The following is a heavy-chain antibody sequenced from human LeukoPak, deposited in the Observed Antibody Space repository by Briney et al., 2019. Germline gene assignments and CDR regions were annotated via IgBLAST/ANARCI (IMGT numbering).Heavy chain of an antibody. V-gene: IGHV1-8*01. Sequence: GASVTVSFTASGYTFTIYDINWVRQATGQGLGWVGWMNPNSGNTGYAQKFQGRVTMPRHTSISTAYMERSSLRSEDTAVYYCARTRVARFAFDIWGQGTMVILPS. CDR1: GYTFTIYD. CDR2: MNPNSGNT. D-gene: IGHD3-3*01. CDR3: ARTRVARFAFDI. J-gene: IGHJ3*02.